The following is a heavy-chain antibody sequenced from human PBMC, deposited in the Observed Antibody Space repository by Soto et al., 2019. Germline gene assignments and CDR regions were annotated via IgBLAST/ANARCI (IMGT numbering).Heavy chain of an antibody. J-gene: IGHJ6*02. Sequence: SLRLSCTASGFTFGDDAMAWFRQAPGKGLEWVGFVRSKVYGGTIEYAASVRDRFTMSRDDSKSIAYLQMNSLKTEDTAVYSCARVAGSVIRGVIYYYGMDVWGQGTTVTVS. CDR1: GFTFGDDA. CDR3: ARVAGSVIRGVIYYYGMDV. V-gene: IGHV3-49*03. CDR2: VRSKVYGGTI. D-gene: IGHD3-10*01.